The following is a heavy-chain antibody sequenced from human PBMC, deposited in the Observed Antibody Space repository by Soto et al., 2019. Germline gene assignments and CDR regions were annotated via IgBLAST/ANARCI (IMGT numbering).Heavy chain of an antibody. Sequence: PGGSLRLSCAASGFTLSDHFMEWVRQAPRKGPEWVGRIRDKARGYTTDYAASVKGRFTISRDDSKNSLYLQMNSLKPEDTALYYCTRLLAYCGGDCHSFAFDIWGQGTMVIVSS. V-gene: IGHV3-72*01. D-gene: IGHD2-21*02. CDR1: GFTLSDHF. CDR3: TRLLAYCGGDCHSFAFDI. CDR2: IRDKARGYTT. J-gene: IGHJ3*02.